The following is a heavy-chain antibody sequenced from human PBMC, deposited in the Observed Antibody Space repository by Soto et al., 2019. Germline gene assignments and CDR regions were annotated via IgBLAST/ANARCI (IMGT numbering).Heavy chain of an antibody. D-gene: IGHD6-13*01. V-gene: IGHV3-30*18. CDR3: AKDPISYSSSWYWDY. J-gene: IGHJ4*02. Sequence: GGSLRLSCAASGFTFSSYGMHWVRQAPGKGLEWVAVISYDGSNKYYADSVKGRFTISRDNSKNTLYLQMNSLRAEDTAVYYCAKDPISYSSSWYWDYWGQGTLVTVSS. CDR2: ISYDGSNK. CDR1: GFTFSSYG.